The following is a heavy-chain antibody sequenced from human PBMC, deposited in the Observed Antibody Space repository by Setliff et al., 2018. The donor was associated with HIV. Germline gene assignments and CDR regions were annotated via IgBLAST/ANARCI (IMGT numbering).Heavy chain of an antibody. Sequence: GGSLRLSCAASGFTFSSYSMNWVRQAPGKGLEWISYNGIINGSKHYADSMEGRFTIARDDAKNSLYLQMDRRRAEDTAVYYGVRDRDWAFDYWGQGSLVTVSS. CDR2: NGIINGSK. D-gene: IGHD3-9*01. CDR3: VRDRDWAFDY. CDR1: GFTFSSYS. V-gene: IGHV3-48*01. J-gene: IGHJ4*02.